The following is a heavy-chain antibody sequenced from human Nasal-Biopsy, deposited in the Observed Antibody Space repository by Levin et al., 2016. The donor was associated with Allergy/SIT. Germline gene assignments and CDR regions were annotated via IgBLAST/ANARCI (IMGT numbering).Heavy chain of an antibody. CDR2: IYTFGTT. Sequence: SETLSLTCTVSGGSINSGAYYWGWIRQPPGKGLEWLGSIYTFGTTYYNPSLRSRVIVSLATSKNQFSLKMISVTAADTAVYYCARHIVVPGQQDQDYWGQGTPATVSS. CDR3: ARHIVVPGQQDQDY. D-gene: IGHD2-21*01. V-gene: IGHV4-39*01. CDR1: GGSINSGAYY. J-gene: IGHJ4*02.